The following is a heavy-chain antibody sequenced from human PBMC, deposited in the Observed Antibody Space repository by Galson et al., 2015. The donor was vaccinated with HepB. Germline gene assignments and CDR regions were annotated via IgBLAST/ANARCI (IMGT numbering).Heavy chain of an antibody. CDR1: GFTFSDAW. Sequence: SLRLSCAASGFTFSDAWMSWVRQAPGKGLEWVGRIKSKTDGGTTDYAAPVKGRFTISRDDSKTTLYLQMNSLKSEDTAVYYCSTDVAEVAGVPAAIGSYWGQGTLVTASS. D-gene: IGHD2-2*01. CDR2: IKSKTDGGTT. J-gene: IGHJ4*02. V-gene: IGHV3-15*01. CDR3: STDVAEVAGVPAAIGSY.